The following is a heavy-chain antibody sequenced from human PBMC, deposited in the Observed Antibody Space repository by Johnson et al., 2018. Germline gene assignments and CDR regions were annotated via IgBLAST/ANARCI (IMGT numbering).Heavy chain of an antibody. CDR2: IKQDGSEK. V-gene: IGHV3-7*04. CDR3: ARAGGDTANSFYGLDV. Sequence: VQLVESGGGLVQPGGSLRLSCAASGLTFSSFWMSWVRQAPGKGLEWVATIKQDGSEKYYVDAVKGRFTISRDNAKKSLFLQMNSLGAGDTAVYYCARAGGDTANSFYGLDVWGQATTVTVSS. D-gene: IGHD5-18*01. J-gene: IGHJ6*02. CDR1: GLTFSSFW.